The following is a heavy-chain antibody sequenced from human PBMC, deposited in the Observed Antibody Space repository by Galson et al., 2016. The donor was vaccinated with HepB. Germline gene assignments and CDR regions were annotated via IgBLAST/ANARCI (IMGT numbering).Heavy chain of an antibody. CDR1: GFPFSAYT. CDR2: ISSSSTSI. V-gene: IGHV3-21*01. CDR3: ARDLWGISMVRGETA. Sequence: SLRLSCAASGFPFSAYTMNWVRQAPGKGLEWVSSISSSSTSIYFADSVRGRFTISRDDATNSQYLQMNSLRAEDTAVYYCARDLWGISMVRGETAWGQGTLVTVSS. D-gene: IGHD3-10*01. J-gene: IGHJ5*02.